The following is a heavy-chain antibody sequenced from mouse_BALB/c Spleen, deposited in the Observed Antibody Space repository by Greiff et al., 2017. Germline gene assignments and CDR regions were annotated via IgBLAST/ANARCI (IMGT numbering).Heavy chain of an antibody. J-gene: IGHJ4*01. CDR1: GFTFSSFG. V-gene: IGHV5-17*02. CDR3: ARSEGYYYAMDY. D-gene: IGHD2-2*01. Sequence: EVMLVESGGGLVQPGGSRKLSCAASGFTFSSFGMHWVRQAPEKGLEWVAYIRSGSSTIYYADTVKGRFTISRDNPTNTLFLQMTSLRSEDTAMYYCARSEGYYYAMDYWGQGTSVTVSS. CDR2: IRSGSSTI.